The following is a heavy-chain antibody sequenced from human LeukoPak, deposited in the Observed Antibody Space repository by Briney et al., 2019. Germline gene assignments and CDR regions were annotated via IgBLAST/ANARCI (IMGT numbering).Heavy chain of an antibody. CDR3: ARVLRYSLSAFDI. CDR2: IYYSGST. V-gene: IGHV4-30-4*01. D-gene: IGHD2-21*01. J-gene: IGHJ3*02. CDR1: GGSISSGDYY. Sequence: PSETLSLTCTVSGGSISSGDYYWSWIRQPPGKGLEWIGYIYYSGSTYYNPSLKSRVTISVDTSKNQFSLKLSSVTAADTAVYYCARVLRYSLSAFDIWGQGTMVTVSS.